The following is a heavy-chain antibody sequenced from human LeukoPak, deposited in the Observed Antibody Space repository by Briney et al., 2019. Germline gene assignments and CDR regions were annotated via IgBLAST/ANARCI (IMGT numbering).Heavy chain of an antibody. CDR1: GDTFTSYD. J-gene: IGHJ4*02. CDR3: ARAGAMVSSFDY. CDR2: MNPNSGNT. D-gene: IGHD5-18*01. Sequence: GASVKVSCKASGDTFTSYDINWVRQATGQGLEWMGWMNPNSGNTGYAQKFQGRVTMTRNTSISTAYMELSSLRSEDTAVYYCARAGAMVSSFDYWGQGTLVTVSS. V-gene: IGHV1-8*01.